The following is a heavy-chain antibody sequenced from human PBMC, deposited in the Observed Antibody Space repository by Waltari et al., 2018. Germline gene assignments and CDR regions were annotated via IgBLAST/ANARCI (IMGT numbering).Heavy chain of an antibody. V-gene: IGHV3-23*01. CDR2: ITSGGGDT. CDR1: GFTFSNFA. Sequence: QLLESGGGWIQPGGSLRLSCVASGFTFSNFAISWVRQAPGKGLEWVSGITSGGGDTYYADSVRGRFTISRDNARNRLYLQMNSLRAEDTAVYYCASSWYWYFDLWGRGTLVTVSS. CDR3: ASSWYWYFDL. J-gene: IGHJ2*01. D-gene: IGHD6-13*01.